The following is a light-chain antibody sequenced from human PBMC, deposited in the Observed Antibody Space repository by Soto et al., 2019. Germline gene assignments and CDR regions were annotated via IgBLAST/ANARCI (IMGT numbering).Light chain of an antibody. V-gene: IGKV3-15*01. CDR2: GAS. J-gene: IGKJ2*01. Sequence: EIVMTQSPATLSVSPGERATLSCRASQSVSSNLAWYQQKPGQAPRLLIYGASTRATGIPARFSGSGSGTEFTXXISSLQSEDFAVYYCQQYNNWPPEHTFGQGTKLEIK. CDR3: QQYNNWPPEHT. CDR1: QSVSSN.